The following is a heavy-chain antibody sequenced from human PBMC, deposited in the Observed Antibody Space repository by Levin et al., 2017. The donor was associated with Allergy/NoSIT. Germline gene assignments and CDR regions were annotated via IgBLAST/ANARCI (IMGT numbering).Heavy chain of an antibody. CDR3: AKASAIGYCSGGSCYSCDY. CDR2: ISGSGGST. CDR1: GFTFSSYA. D-gene: IGHD2-15*01. Sequence: GESLKISCAASGFTFSSYAMSWVRQAPGKGLEWVSAISGSGGSTYYADSVKGRFTISRDNSKNTLYLQMNSLRAEDTAVYYCAKASAIGYCSGGSCYSCDYWGQGTLVTVSS. V-gene: IGHV3-23*01. J-gene: IGHJ4*02.